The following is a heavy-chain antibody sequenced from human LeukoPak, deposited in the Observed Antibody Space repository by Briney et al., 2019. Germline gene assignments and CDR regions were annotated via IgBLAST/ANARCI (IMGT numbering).Heavy chain of an antibody. CDR1: GFTFRSYQ. D-gene: IGHD2-2*01. Sequence: GGSLRHSCVATGFTFRSYQMSWVRPPPARGREGVSPISLSDGNTFYSASVMGRFTISRDNSKNKLYLQMNSLSAEDTAVYYCAKRGSPAVGHHYLDVWGEGTPVSVSS. J-gene: IGHJ6*03. CDR2: ISLSDGNT. V-gene: IGHV3-23*01. CDR3: AKRGSPAVGHHYLDV.